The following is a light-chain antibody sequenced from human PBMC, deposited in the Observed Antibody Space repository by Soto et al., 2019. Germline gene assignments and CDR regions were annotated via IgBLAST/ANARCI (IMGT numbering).Light chain of an antibody. CDR2: EVS. Sequence: QCVLTQPPSVSGSPGQSVIISCSGTSSDVGSYNRVSWYQQPPGTAPKLMIYEVSNRPSGVPDRFSGSKSGNTASLTISGLQAEDEADYYCSSFTSSSTYVFGTGTKVTVL. CDR1: SSDVGSYNR. CDR3: SSFTSSSTYV. J-gene: IGLJ1*01. V-gene: IGLV2-18*02.